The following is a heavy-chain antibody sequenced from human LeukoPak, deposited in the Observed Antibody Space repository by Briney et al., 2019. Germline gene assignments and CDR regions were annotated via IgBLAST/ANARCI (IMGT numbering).Heavy chain of an antibody. CDR3: ARLYYLAVAGKSWFDP. J-gene: IGHJ5*02. V-gene: IGHV5-51*01. CDR1: GYNFTSYW. D-gene: IGHD6-19*01. Sequence: GESLKISCKGSGYNFTSYWIGWVRQMPGKGLEWMGIIYPGDSGTRYSPSFQGQVTISADKSISTAYLQWSSLKASDTAMYYCARLYYLAVAGKSWFDPWGQGTLVTVSS. CDR2: IYPGDSGT.